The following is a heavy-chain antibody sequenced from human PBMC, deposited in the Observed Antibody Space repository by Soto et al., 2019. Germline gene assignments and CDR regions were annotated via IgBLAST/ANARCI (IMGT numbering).Heavy chain of an antibody. D-gene: IGHD5-18*01. J-gene: IGHJ6*02. CDR2: IYSGGST. CDR3: ARARMQLWPNYYDDGLDV. V-gene: IGHV3-66*01. CDR1: GFTVSTNF. Sequence: EVQLVESGGGLVQPGGSLRLSCAASGFTVSTNFMTWVRQAPGKGLEWVSVIYSGGSTFYADSVKGRFTITRDNSKNTVYFQMNSLRVEDTAVYYCARARMQLWPNYYDDGLDVWGHGTTVTVSS.